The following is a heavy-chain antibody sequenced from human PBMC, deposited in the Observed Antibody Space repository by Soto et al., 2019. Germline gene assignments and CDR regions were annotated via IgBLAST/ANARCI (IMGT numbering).Heavy chain of an antibody. CDR3: ARARILTGYILFDP. CDR2: IIPILGIA. J-gene: IGHJ5*02. CDR1: GGTFSSYT. Sequence: SVKVSCKASGGTFSSYTISWVRQAPGQGLEWMGRIIPILGIANYAQKFQGRVTITADKSTSTAYMELSSLRSEDTAVYYCARARILTGYILFDPWGQGTLVTVSS. D-gene: IGHD3-9*01. V-gene: IGHV1-69*02.